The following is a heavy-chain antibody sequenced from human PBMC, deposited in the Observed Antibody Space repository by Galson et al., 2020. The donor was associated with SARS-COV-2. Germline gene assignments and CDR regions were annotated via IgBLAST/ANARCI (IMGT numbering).Heavy chain of an antibody. CDR3: ARPTTGAFDI. Sequence: GESLKISCAASGFRFSSYWMSWVRQAPGTGLEWVASVKPDGSGKYYVDSVKGRFTISRDSADNSLYLQMNSLTAEDTALYYCARPTTGAFDIWGQGTLVIVSS. V-gene: IGHV3-7*01. D-gene: IGHD2-8*02. CDR2: VKPDGSGK. CDR1: GFRFSSYW. J-gene: IGHJ3*02.